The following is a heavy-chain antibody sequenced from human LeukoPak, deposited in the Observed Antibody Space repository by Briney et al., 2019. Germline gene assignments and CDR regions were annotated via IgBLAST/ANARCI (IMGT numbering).Heavy chain of an antibody. CDR2: ISSSSSYI. D-gene: IGHD3-10*01. Sequence: PGGSLRLSCAASGFTFSSYSMNWVRQAPGKGLEWVSSISSSSSYIYYADSVKGRFTISRDNSKNTLYLQMNSLRAEDTAVYYCTKKAYYGSGSAFDYWGQGTLVTVSS. CDR1: GFTFSSYS. J-gene: IGHJ4*02. V-gene: IGHV3-21*04. CDR3: TKKAYYGSGSAFDY.